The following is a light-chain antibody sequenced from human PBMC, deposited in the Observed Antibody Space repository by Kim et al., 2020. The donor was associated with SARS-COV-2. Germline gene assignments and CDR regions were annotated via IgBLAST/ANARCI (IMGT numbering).Light chain of an antibody. V-gene: IGKV1-5*01. CDR3: QQYNSYSIT. CDR2: DAS. J-gene: IGKJ4*01. Sequence: GDRVTITCRASQSISSWLAWYQQKPGKAPKLLIYDASSLESGVPSRFSGSGSGTEFTLTTSSLQPDDFATYYCQQYNSYSITFGGGTKA. CDR1: QSISSW.